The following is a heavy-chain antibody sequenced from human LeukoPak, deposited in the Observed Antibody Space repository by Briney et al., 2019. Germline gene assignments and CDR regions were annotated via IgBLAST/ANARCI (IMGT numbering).Heavy chain of an antibody. CDR1: GYTFTSYD. Sequence: GASVKVSCKASGYTFTSYDINWVRQATGQGLEWMGWMNPNSGNTGYAQKFQGRVTMTRNTSISTAYMELSSLRSEDTAVYYCARGNPSYYYYYCMDVWGKGTTVTVSS. CDR3: ARGNPSYYYYYCMDV. CDR2: MNPNSGNT. V-gene: IGHV1-8*01. J-gene: IGHJ6*03.